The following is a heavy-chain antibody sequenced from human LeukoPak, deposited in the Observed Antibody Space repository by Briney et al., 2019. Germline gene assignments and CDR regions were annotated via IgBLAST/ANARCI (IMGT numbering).Heavy chain of an antibody. CDR1: GDSVTSYY. D-gene: IGHD4-23*01. CDR3: ASAEANYGGSVFDY. CDR2: IYYGGNI. V-gene: IGHV4-39*01. J-gene: IGHJ4*02. Sequence: PSETLSLTCSVSGDSVTSYYYSWIRQPPGKGLEWLGTIYYGGNINYNLSLKSRLTISADTSNNQLSLKLSSVTAADTAVYYCASAEANYGGSVFDYWGQGTLVTVSS.